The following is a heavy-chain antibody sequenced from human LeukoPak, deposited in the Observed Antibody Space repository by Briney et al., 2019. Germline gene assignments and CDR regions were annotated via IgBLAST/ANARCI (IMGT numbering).Heavy chain of an antibody. CDR1: GFTFSSYE. CDR3: ARDHSSGSYYVDY. Sequence: AASLRLSCAASGFTFSSYEINWVRQGPGKGLEWVSYISTSGHTIFYANSVKGRFTISRDNVNTSLYLQMNSLRAEDTAVYYCARDHSSGSYYVDYWGQGTLVTVSS. D-gene: IGHD3-10*01. CDR2: ISTSGHTI. J-gene: IGHJ4*02. V-gene: IGHV3-48*03.